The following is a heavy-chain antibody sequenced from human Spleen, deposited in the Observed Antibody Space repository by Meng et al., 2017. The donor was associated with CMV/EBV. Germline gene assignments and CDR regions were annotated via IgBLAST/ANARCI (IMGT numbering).Heavy chain of an antibody. CDR2: ISWNSGSM. CDR1: GFTFDDYA. D-gene: IGHD5-24*01. Sequence: SLKISCAASGFTFDDYAMHWVRQAPGKGLEWVSGISWNSGSMAYAVSVKGRFTISRDNARNSLYLQMNSLRAEDTSLYYCAKGIVAGAGWMAYYGMDVWGQGTTVTVSS. CDR3: AKGIVAGAGWMAYYGMDV. V-gene: IGHV3-9*01. J-gene: IGHJ6*02.